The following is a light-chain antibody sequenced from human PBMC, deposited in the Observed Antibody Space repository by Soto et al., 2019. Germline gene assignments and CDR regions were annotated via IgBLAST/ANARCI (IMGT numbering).Light chain of an antibody. CDR1: QSVSSSF. Sequence: ETVLTQSPGTLSLSPGERSTLSCRASQSVSSSFLAWYHQKPGQVPRLLIYGASSRATGIPDRFSGSGSGTDFTLTISRLEPEDFGVYYCQQYGSSQWTFGQGTKGDIK. CDR3: QQYGSSQWT. CDR2: GAS. V-gene: IGKV3-20*01. J-gene: IGKJ1*01.